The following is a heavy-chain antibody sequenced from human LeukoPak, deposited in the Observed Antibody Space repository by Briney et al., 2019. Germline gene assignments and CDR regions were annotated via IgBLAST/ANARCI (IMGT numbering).Heavy chain of an antibody. V-gene: IGHV1-24*01. CDR2: FDPEDGET. CDR3: AATLRYFDWLLSLNL. Sequence: GASVKVSCKVSGYTLTELSMHWVRQAPGKGLEWMGGFDPEDGETIYAQKFQGRVTMTEDTSTDTAYMELSSLRSEDTAVYYCAATLRYFDWLLSLNLWGQGTLVTVSS. D-gene: IGHD3-9*01. CDR1: GYTLTELS. J-gene: IGHJ4*02.